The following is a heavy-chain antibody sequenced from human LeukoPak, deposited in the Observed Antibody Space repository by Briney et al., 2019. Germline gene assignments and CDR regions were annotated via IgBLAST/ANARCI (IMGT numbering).Heavy chain of an antibody. CDR2: ISSSSSYI. D-gene: IGHD6-19*01. Sequence: GGSLRLSCAASGFTFSSYSMNWVRQAPGKGLEWVSSISSSSSYIYYADSVKGRFTISRDNAKNSLYLQMNSLRAEDTAVYYCARDLSSGWYPGYFDYWGQGTPVTVSS. CDR3: ARDLSSGWYPGYFDY. V-gene: IGHV3-21*01. CDR1: GFTFSSYS. J-gene: IGHJ4*02.